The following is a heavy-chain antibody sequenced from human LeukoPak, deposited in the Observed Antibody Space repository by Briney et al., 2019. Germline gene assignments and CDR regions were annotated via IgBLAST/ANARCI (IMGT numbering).Heavy chain of an antibody. Sequence: SETLSLTCTVSLDSTTSNFWSWVRQPPGKGLEWIGEIHRSGSPNYNPSLQSRVTISIDRSRNQIVLELSSVTAADTAVYYCAREILGGFNPGTYWGQGTLVTVSS. V-gene: IGHV4-4*02. CDR3: AREILGGFNPGTY. CDR1: LDSTTSNF. D-gene: IGHD3-10*01. J-gene: IGHJ4*02. CDR2: IHRSGSP.